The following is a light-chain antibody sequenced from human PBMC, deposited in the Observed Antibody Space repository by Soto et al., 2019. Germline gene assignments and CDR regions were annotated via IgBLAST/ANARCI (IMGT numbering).Light chain of an antibody. Sequence: DIVMTQSPESLAVSLGERATINCKSSQSVFYSSNNKNYLNWYQQKPGQPPKLLIYWASIRESGVPDRFSGSESGTDFTLTISSVQAEDVAVYYCQQYYDSPITFGQGTRLEIK. J-gene: IGKJ5*01. CDR2: WAS. CDR3: QQYYDSPIT. V-gene: IGKV4-1*01. CDR1: QSVFYSSNNKNY.